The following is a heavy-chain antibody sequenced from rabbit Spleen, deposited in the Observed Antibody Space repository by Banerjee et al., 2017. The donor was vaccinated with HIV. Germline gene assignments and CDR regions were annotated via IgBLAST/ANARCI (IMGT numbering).Heavy chain of an antibody. V-gene: IGHV1S45*01. CDR3: ARDAGSGPYIDVYFNL. CDR1: GFDFSSYG. CDR2: IAGSSSGFT. D-gene: IGHD8-1*01. J-gene: IGHJ4*01. Sequence: QEQLVESGGGLVQPGGSLKLSCKASGFDFSSYGVSWVGQAPGKGLEWISCIAGSSSGFTYSATWAKGRFTISKTSSTTVTLQMTSLTVADTATYFCARDAGSGPYIDVYFNLWGQGPLVTVS.